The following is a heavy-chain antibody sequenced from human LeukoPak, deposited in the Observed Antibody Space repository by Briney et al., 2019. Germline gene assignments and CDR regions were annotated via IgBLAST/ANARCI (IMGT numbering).Heavy chain of an antibody. Sequence: PGGSLRLSCAASGFTFRSYGMHWVRQAPGKGLEWMANMKYDGSEKYYVDSVKGRFTISRDNAKNSLYLQMNSLRAEDTAVYYCARDIEAAGLFLDYWGQGTLVTVSS. CDR3: ARDIEAAGLFLDY. CDR1: GFTFRSYG. D-gene: IGHD6-13*01. V-gene: IGHV3-7*01. J-gene: IGHJ4*02. CDR2: MKYDGSEK.